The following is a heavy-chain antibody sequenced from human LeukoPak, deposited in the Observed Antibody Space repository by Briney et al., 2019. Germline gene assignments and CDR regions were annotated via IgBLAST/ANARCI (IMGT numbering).Heavy chain of an antibody. CDR2: ISAYNGNT. Sequence: ASVKLSCNSSSYTLNSCGNSWVRQAPAQGLEWMGWISAYNGNTNYAQNLQGRVTMTTDTSTSTPYMELRSVRSDDTAVDFCSTSVRLDFDCWGQGAMVSVSS. CDR3: STSVRLDFDC. V-gene: IGHV1-18*01. D-gene: IGHD5/OR15-5a*01. CDR1: SYTLNSCG. J-gene: IGHJ4*02.